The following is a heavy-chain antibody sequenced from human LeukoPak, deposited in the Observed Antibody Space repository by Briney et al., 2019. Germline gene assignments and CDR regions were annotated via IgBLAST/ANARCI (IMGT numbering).Heavy chain of an antibody. Sequence: ASVKVSCKASGYTFTGYYMHWVRQAPGQGLEWMGWINLNGGGTNYAQKFQGRVTVTRDTSISTAYMELSRLRSDDTAVYFCARDPAVTSSGFPFDYWGQGTLVTVSS. J-gene: IGHJ4*02. V-gene: IGHV1-2*02. CDR3: ARDPAVTSSGFPFDY. D-gene: IGHD3-10*01. CDR1: GYTFTGYY. CDR2: INLNGGGT.